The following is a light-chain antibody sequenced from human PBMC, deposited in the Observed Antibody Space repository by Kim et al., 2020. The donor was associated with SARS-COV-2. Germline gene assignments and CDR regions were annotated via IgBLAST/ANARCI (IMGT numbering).Light chain of an antibody. J-gene: IGKJ5*01. CDR2: AAS. V-gene: IGKV1-12*01. Sequence: DVQMTQSPSSVSASVGARVTITCRASQGIASWLAWYQQKPGKAPRLLIYAASALQHGVPSRFSGSGSGTEFTLTISSLQPKDSATYYCQQSNNFPITFGQGTRLEIK. CDR3: QQSNNFPIT. CDR1: QGIASW.